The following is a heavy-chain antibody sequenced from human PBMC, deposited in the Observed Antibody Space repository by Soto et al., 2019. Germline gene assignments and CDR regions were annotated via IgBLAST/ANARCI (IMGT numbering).Heavy chain of an antibody. V-gene: IGHV4-39*01. J-gene: IGHJ5*02. Sequence: SETLSLTCTVSGGSISSSSYYWGWIRQPPGKGLEWIGSIYYSGSTYYNPSLKSRVTISVDTSKNQFSLKLSSVTAADTAVYYCARQVNYYYDSSGYYQPVGFDPWGQGTLVTVSS. CDR1: GGSISSSSYY. D-gene: IGHD3-22*01. CDR3: ARQVNYYYDSSGYYQPVGFDP. CDR2: IYYSGST.